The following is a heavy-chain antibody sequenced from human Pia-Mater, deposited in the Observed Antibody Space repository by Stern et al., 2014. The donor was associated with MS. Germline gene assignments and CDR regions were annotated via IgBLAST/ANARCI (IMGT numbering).Heavy chain of an antibody. CDR2: MYYGGSP. D-gene: IGHD2-2*01. CDR3: ARGRSRVHPPLDP. Sequence: VQLVESGSGLVPPSPTPPLPPRPPAYSITRAPFSWTWIRQAPGKGLEWIGYMYYGGSPLYNPSLRSRVNISVDTSKTQFSLRLNSVTAADTAVYYCARGRSRVHPPLDPWGQGTLVTVSS. J-gene: IGHJ5*02. V-gene: IGHV4-30-4*08. CDR1: AYSITRAPFS.